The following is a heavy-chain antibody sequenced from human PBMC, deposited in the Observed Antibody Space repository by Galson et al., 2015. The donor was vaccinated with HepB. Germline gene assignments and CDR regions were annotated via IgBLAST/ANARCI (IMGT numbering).Heavy chain of an antibody. CDR1: GYTFTSYG. V-gene: IGHV1-18*04. CDR2: ISAYNGNT. CDR3: ARDYIVGATTVPVGYYYYGMDV. J-gene: IGHJ6*02. D-gene: IGHD1-26*01. Sequence: SVKVSCKASGYTFTSYGISWVRQAPGQGLEWIGWISAYNGNTNYAQKLQGRVTMTTDTSTSAAYMELRSLRSDDTAVYYCARDYIVGATTVPVGYYYYGMDVWGQGTTVTVSS.